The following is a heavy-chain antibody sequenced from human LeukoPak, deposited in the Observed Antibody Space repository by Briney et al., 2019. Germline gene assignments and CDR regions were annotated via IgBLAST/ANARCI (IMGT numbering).Heavy chain of an antibody. V-gene: IGHV4-34*01. CDR3: ARFYGPLGAFDI. J-gene: IGHJ3*02. CDR2: INHSGST. CDR1: GGPFSGYY. D-gene: IGHD3-10*01. Sequence: SETLSLTCAVYGGPFSGYYWSWIRQPPGKGLEWIGEINHSGSTNYNPSLKSRVTISVDTSKNQFSLKLSSVTAADTAVYYCARFYGPLGAFDIWGQGTMVTVSS.